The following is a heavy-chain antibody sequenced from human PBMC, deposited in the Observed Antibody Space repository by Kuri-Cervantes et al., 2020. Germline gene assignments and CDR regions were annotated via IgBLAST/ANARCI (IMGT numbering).Heavy chain of an antibody. D-gene: IGHD3-3*01. V-gene: IGHV4-34*01. CDR2: INHSGST. J-gene: IGHJ5*02. CDR1: GGSFSGYY. Sequence: GSLRLSCAVYGGSFSGYYWNWIRQPPGKGLEWVGEINHSGSTNYNPSLKSRVTISVDTSKNQFSLILTSVTAADTAMYYCTRELYNAWSGDNWFDPWGQGTLVTVSS. CDR3: TRELYNAWSGDNWFDP.